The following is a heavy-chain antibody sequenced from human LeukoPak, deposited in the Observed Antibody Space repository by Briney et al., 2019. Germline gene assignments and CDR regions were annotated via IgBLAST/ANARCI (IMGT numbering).Heavy chain of an antibody. CDR1: GFTFSSYS. CDR2: ISSSSSYI. D-gene: IGHD2-15*01. CDR3: ARSTIPYCSGGSCYRLDP. J-gene: IGHJ5*02. V-gene: IGHV3-21*01. Sequence: PGGSLRLSCAASGFTFSSYSMSWVRQAPGKGLEWVSSISSSSSYIYYADSVKGRFTISRDNAKNSLYLQMNSLRAEDTAVYYCARSTIPYCSGGSCYRLDPWGQGTLVTVSS.